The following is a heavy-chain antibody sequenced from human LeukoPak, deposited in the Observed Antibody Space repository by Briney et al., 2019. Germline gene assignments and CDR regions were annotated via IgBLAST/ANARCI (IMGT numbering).Heavy chain of an antibody. D-gene: IGHD6-13*01. CDR3: ASSIAACPPDY. CDR2: ISSSSSYI. CDR1: GFTFSSYS. V-gene: IGHV3-21*01. Sequence: GGSLRLSCAASGFTFSSYSMNWVRQAPGKGMEWVSSISSSSSYIYYADSVKGRFTISRDNAKNSLYLQMNSLRAEDTAVYYCASSIAACPPDYWGQGTLVTVSS. J-gene: IGHJ4*02.